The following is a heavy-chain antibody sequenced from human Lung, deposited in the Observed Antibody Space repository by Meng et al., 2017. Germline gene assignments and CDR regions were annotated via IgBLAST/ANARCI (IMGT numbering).Heavy chain of an antibody. J-gene: IGHJ4*02. CDR3: ARGTPGRSYSDY. CDR2: PGAHDGDT. CDR1: DYTFTGYG. Sequence: QVQPVQSGPEVKKPGASGKASCKASDYTFTGYGVSWVRQAPGQGLEWMAWPGAHDGDTSHAPKFQGRVTVSADRPTATAYMELRSLRSDDTAVYYCARGTPGRSYSDYWGQGTLVTVSS. V-gene: IGHV1-18*01. D-gene: IGHD3-10*01.